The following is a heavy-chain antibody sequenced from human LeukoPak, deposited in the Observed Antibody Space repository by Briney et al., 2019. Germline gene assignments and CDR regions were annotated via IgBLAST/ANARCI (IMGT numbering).Heavy chain of an antibody. Sequence: SETLSLTCSVSGGSIRSYYWSWIRQPPGKGLEWIGYIYYSGRTNYNPSLKSRVTMSVDTSKNQLSLKLSSVTAADTAVYYCARYYDSSTYYRSDAFDVWGQGTMVTVSS. CDR3: ARYYDSSTYYRSDAFDV. CDR1: GGSIRSYY. J-gene: IGHJ3*01. V-gene: IGHV4-59*01. CDR2: IYYSGRT. D-gene: IGHD3-22*01.